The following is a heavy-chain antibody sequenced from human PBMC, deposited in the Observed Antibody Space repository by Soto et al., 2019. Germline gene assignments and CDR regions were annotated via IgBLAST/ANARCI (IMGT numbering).Heavy chain of an antibody. CDR1: GGSISSSSYY. V-gene: IGHV4-39*01. J-gene: IGHJ6*02. Sequence: PSETLSLTCTVSGGSISSSSYYWGWIRQPPGKGLEWIGSIYYSGSTYYNPSLKSRVTISVDTSKNKFSLKLSSVTAAETAVYYCASKQVVAKIGGYGMDVWGQGTTVTVSS. CDR2: IYYSGST. CDR3: ASKQVVAKIGGYGMDV. D-gene: IGHD5-12*01.